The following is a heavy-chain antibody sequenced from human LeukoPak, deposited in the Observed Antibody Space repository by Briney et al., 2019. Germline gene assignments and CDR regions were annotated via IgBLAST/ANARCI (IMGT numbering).Heavy chain of an antibody. Sequence: SGGSLRLSCAASGFTFSSYGMHWVRQAPGKGLEWVAVIWYDESNKYYVDSVKGRFTISRDNSKNTLYLQMNSLRAEDTAVCYCARDQNEGYGDYFYYFDYWGQGTLVTVSS. J-gene: IGHJ4*02. V-gene: IGHV3-33*01. CDR1: GFTFSSYG. CDR2: IWYDESNK. CDR3: ARDQNEGYGDYFYYFDY. D-gene: IGHD4-17*01.